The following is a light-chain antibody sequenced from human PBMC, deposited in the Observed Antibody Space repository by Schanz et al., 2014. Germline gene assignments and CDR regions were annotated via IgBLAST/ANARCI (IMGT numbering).Light chain of an antibody. V-gene: IGLV2-14*01. CDR3: SSYTSGSTPYV. CDR1: SSDIGGYDY. CDR2: DVF. Sequence: QSALTQPASMSGSPGQSITISCNGSSSDIGGYDYVSWYRQYPDKAPKLMIYDVFNRPSGVSHRFTGSKSDNTATLTISGLQAEDEAVYYCSSYTSGSTPYVFAIGTKLTVL. J-gene: IGLJ1*01.